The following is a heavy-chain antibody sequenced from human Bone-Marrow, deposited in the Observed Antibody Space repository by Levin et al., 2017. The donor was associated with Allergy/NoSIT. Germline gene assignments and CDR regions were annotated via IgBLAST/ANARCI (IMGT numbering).Heavy chain of an antibody. Sequence: SETLSLTCTVSGGSISSYYLSWIRQPPGKGLEWIGYIYYSGSTNYNPSLKSRVAMSVDTSKNQFSLKLSSVTAADTAVYYCARRGTAGAVVYWGQGTLVTVSS. J-gene: IGHJ4*02. CDR2: IYYSGST. CDR1: GGSISSYY. CDR3: ARRGTAGAVVY. D-gene: IGHD1-26*01. V-gene: IGHV4-59*08.